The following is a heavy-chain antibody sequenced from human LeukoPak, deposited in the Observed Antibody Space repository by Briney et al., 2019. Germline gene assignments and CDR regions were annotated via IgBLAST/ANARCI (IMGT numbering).Heavy chain of an antibody. Sequence: ASVTVSFTSSAYTFTFYYMHWVRQAPGQGLEWMGWINPNSGGTNYAQKFQGRVTITSDTSITTAYMELSRLRSDDTAVYYCARGGINYYYMDVWGKGTTVTVSS. D-gene: IGHD2-15*01. CDR1: AYTFTFYY. J-gene: IGHJ6*03. CDR3: ARGGINYYYMDV. CDR2: INPNSGGT. V-gene: IGHV1-2*02.